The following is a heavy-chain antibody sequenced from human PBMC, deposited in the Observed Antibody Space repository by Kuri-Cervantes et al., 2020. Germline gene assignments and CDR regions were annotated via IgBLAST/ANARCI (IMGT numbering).Heavy chain of an antibody. D-gene: IGHD4-23*01. CDR2: ITTSSTCI. V-gene: IGHV3-21*01. CDR3: AKGTYYGGHGMDV. Sequence: GESLKISCAASGFTFSNFSMNWVRQAPGKGLECVSFITTSSTCISNADSVKGRFTISRDNSKNTLYLQMNSLRAEDTAVYYCAKGTYYGGHGMDVWGQGTTVTVSS. J-gene: IGHJ6*02. CDR1: GFTFSNFS.